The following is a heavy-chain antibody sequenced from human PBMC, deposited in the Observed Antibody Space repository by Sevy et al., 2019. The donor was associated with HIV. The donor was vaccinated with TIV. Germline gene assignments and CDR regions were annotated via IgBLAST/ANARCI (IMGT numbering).Heavy chain of an antibody. CDR3: VKDPHYDFFDY. Sequence: GGSLRLSCAASGFNFSPYGMHWVRQAPGKGLEWVSFIGYDGNKIFYADSARGRFTVSRDNSKNTLYLQMNSLSTEDTAVYYCVKDPHYDFFDYWGQGILVTVSS. D-gene: IGHD3-10*01. CDR1: GFNFSPYG. J-gene: IGHJ4*02. V-gene: IGHV3-30*02. CDR2: IGYDGNKI.